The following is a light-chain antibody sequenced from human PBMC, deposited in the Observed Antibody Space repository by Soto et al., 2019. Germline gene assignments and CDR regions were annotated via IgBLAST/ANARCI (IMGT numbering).Light chain of an antibody. CDR3: LQDYNYPPYT. CDR2: AAS. CDR1: QGIRND. J-gene: IGKJ2*01. Sequence: AIQMTQSPSSLSASVGDRVTINCRASQGIRNDLGWYQQKPGKAPKLLIYAASSLQSGVPSRFSGSGSGTDFTLTISSLQPEDFATYYCLQDYNYPPYTFGQGTKLEIK. V-gene: IGKV1-6*01.